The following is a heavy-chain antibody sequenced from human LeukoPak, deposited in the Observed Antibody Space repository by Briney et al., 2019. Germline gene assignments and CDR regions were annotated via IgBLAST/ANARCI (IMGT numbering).Heavy chain of an antibody. CDR2: IYYSGST. CDR3: ARGKRGYSYGYVDY. V-gene: IGHV4-59*01. CDR1: GGSISSYY. Sequence: SETLSLTCTVSGGSISSYYWTWIRQPPGKGLEWIGYIYYSGSTNYNPSLKSRVTISVDTSKNQFSLKLSSVTAADTAVYYCARGKRGYSYGYVDYWGQGTLVTVSS. J-gene: IGHJ4*02. D-gene: IGHD5-18*01.